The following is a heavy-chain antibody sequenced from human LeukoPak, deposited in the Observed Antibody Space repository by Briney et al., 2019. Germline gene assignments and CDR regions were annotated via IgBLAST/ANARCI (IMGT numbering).Heavy chain of an antibody. D-gene: IGHD3-3*01. V-gene: IGHV3-21*01. CDR3: ARHLSGPRDY. J-gene: IGHJ4*02. Sequence: GGSLRLSCAASGFTFSSCSMNWVRQAPGKGLEWVSSISSSSSYIYYADSVKGRFTISRDSAKNSLYLQMNSLRAEDTAVYYCARHLSGPRDYWGQGTLVTVSS. CDR2: ISSSSSYI. CDR1: GFTFSSCS.